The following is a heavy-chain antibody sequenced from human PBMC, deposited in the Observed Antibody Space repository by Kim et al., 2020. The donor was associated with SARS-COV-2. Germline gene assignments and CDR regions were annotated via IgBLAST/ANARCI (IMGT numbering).Heavy chain of an antibody. CDR2: ISGHNGDT. CDR1: GYEFTGYG. CDR3: ARDRGAWRLPHAFDV. J-gene: IGHJ3*01. V-gene: IGHV1-18*01. Sequence: ASVKVSCKASGYEFTGYGVSWVRQAPGQGLEWMGWISGHNGDTKSAQKVQDRVTMTIDTSTKIAYMELRRLRSDDTALYYCARDRGAWRLPHAFDVWGQG. D-gene: IGHD3-10*01.